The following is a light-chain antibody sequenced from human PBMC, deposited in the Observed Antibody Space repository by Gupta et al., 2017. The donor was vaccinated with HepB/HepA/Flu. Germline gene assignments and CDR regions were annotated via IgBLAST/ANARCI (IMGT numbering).Light chain of an antibody. CDR2: DAS. CDR3: QHNHDRPTVT. Sequence: MTQSPATLSVSPGERATLSCRASRSISNNLSWYQQKRVQPPRLDIYDASTRATGIPARVRGSGCGTDCTLTISSLQSEDFAVDYCQHNHDRPTVTFGQGTKVEVK. CDR1: RSISNN. J-gene: IGKJ1*01. V-gene: IGKV3-15*01.